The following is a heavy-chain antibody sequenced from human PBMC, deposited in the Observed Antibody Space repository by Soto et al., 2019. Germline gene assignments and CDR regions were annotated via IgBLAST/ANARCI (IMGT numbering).Heavy chain of an antibody. CDR3: ARDYSFAYYYGSGTPYNWFDP. Sequence: GGSLRLSCAASGFTFSSYWMSWVRQAPGKGLEWGANIKQDGSEKYYVDSVKGRFTISRDNAKNSLYLQMNSLRAEDTAVYYCARDYSFAYYYGSGTPYNWFDPWGQGTLVTVSS. CDR2: IKQDGSEK. CDR1: GFTFSSYW. D-gene: IGHD3-10*01. J-gene: IGHJ5*02. V-gene: IGHV3-7*03.